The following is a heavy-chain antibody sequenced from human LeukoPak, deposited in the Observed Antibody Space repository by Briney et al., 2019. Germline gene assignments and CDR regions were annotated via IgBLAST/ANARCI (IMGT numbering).Heavy chain of an antibody. CDR1: GFTFSSYA. Sequence: PGGSLRLSCAASGFTFSSYAMHWVRQAPGKGLEWVAVIWYDGSNKYYADSVKGRFTISRDNSKNTLYLQMNSLRAEDTAVYYCAKDLIAVAGTPSYYFDYWGQGTLVTVSS. CDR2: IWYDGSNK. J-gene: IGHJ4*02. D-gene: IGHD6-19*01. CDR3: AKDLIAVAGTPSYYFDY. V-gene: IGHV3-30*02.